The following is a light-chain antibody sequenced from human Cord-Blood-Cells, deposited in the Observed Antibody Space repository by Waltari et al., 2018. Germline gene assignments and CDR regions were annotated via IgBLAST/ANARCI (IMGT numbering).Light chain of an antibody. V-gene: IGLV2-23*01. J-gene: IGLJ3*02. CDR3: CSYAGSSTWV. CDR1: SSDVGSYNL. CDR2: EGS. Sequence: QSALTQPASVSGSPGQSITISCTGTSSDVGSYNLVSWYQQHPGKAPKLRIYEGSKWPSGVSHRFSGSKSGNTASLTISGLQAEDEADYYCCSYAGSSTWVFGGGTKLTVL.